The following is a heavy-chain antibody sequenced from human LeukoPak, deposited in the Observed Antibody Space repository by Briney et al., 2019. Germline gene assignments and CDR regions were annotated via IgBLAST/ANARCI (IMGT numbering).Heavy chain of an antibody. CDR1: GFTFSSSG. CDR2: IRDDGSNK. CDR3: AKRREGVSNTWYMNNWFDP. D-gene: IGHD6-13*01. V-gene: IGHV3-30*02. J-gene: IGHJ5*02. Sequence: GGSLRLSCAASGFTFSSSGMHWVRQAPGKGLEWVAFIRDDGSNKYYAGSVKGRFTISRDNSKNTLYLQMNSLRAEDTAVYYCAKRREGVSNTWYMNNWFDPWGQGTLVTVSS.